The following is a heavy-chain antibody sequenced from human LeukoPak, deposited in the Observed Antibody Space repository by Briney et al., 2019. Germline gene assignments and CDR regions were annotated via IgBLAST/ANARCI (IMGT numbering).Heavy chain of an antibody. Sequence: SETLSLTCTVSGYSISSGYYWGWIRRPPGKGLEWIGSIYHSGSTYYNPSLKSRVTISVDTSKNQFSLKLSSVTAADTAVYYCARDRAAPPYYFDYWGQGTLVTVSS. J-gene: IGHJ4*02. CDR3: ARDRAAPPYYFDY. V-gene: IGHV4-38-2*02. D-gene: IGHD6-13*01. CDR2: IYHSGST. CDR1: GYSISSGYY.